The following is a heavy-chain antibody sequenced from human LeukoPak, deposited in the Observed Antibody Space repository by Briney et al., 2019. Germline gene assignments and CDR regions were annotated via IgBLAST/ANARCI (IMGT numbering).Heavy chain of an antibody. J-gene: IGHJ4*02. D-gene: IGHD3-9*01. CDR1: GFTFSSYA. V-gene: IGHV3-23*01. Sequence: GGSLRLSCAASGFTFSSYAMSWVRQAPGKGLEWASAISGSGGSTYYADSVKGRFTISRDNSKNTLYLQMNSLRAEDTAVYYCAAEHYDILTGYHHFDYWGQGTLVTVSS. CDR3: AAEHYDILTGYHHFDY. CDR2: ISGSGGST.